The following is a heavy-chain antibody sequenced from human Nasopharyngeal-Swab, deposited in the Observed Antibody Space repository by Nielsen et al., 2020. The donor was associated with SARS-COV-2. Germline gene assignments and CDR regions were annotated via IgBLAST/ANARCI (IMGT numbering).Heavy chain of an antibody. CDR2: ISSSSSTI. Sequence: GGSLRLSCAASGFTFSSYSMNWVRQAPGKGLEWVSYISSSSSTIYYADSVKGRFTISRDNAKNTLYLQMNSLRAEDTAVYYCARVWSSSWYYFDHWGQGTLVTVSS. D-gene: IGHD6-13*01. CDR3: ARVWSSSWYYFDH. J-gene: IGHJ4*02. CDR1: GFTFSSYS. V-gene: IGHV3-48*01.